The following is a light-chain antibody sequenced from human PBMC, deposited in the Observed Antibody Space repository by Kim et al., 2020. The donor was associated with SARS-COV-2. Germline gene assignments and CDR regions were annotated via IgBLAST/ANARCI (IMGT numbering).Light chain of an antibody. Sequence: SLSPGERATLSCRASQGVYWLIAWYQQNPGLAPRLLIYDSSNRATGVPARFSGSGSGTDFTLPISSLETEDFAIYYCQQRTDWPKTFGQGTKLEIK. CDR2: DSS. CDR3: QQRTDWPKT. CDR1: QGVYWL. V-gene: IGKV3-11*01. J-gene: IGKJ2*01.